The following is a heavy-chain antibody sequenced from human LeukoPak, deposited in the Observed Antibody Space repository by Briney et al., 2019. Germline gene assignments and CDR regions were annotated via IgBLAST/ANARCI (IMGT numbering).Heavy chain of an antibody. J-gene: IGHJ4*02. CDR3: ARGARKGDDYGGFFDY. CDR2: ISYDGSYK. CDR1: GFTFNKYA. Sequence: AGGSLRLSCAASGFTFNKYAIHWVRQAPGKGLEWVTVISYDGSYKDYPDSVKGRFTISRGNSKNTLYLQMNSLRPEDTAVYYCARGARKGDDYGGFFDYWGQGTLVTVSS. D-gene: IGHD4-23*01. V-gene: IGHV3-30*04.